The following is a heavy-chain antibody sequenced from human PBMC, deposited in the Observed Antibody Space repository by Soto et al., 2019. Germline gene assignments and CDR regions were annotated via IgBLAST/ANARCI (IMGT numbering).Heavy chain of an antibody. CDR3: EHGEPLDFHF. J-gene: IGHJ4*02. Sequence: QITLKESGPPLVQPTQTLTLTCTVSGVSLSTSGEAVGWIRQPPGKALEWLALIYWKGIERYSPSLKSRLTITKDTSKTQVGLTMNNMDPVDTATYYCEHGEPLDFHFWGQGTLVTVSP. CDR1: GVSLSTSGEA. V-gene: IGHV2-5*01. D-gene: IGHD1-1*01. CDR2: IYWKGIE.